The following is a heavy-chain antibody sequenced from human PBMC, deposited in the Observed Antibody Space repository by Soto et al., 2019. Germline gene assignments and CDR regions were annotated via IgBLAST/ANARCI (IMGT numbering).Heavy chain of an antibody. J-gene: IGHJ1*01. CDR2: IYYTGGT. V-gene: IGHV4-39*02. CDR1: GDSISTRSNY. CDR3: AREGPPIRAHNPPEYFQH. Sequence: QLQLQESGPGLVKPSETLSLTCTVSGDSISTRSNYWAWIRQPPGKGLEWIGSIYYTGGTYYNPSLKRRVTLFLDTSKNQFSLNLNSVTAADTAVYYCAREGPPIRAHNPPEYFQHWGQGTPVTVSS.